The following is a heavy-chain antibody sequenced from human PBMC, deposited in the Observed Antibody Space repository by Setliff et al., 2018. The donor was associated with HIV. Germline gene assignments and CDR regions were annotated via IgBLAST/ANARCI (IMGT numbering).Heavy chain of an antibody. J-gene: IGHJ6*02. V-gene: IGHV1-24*01. CDR2: FDPEDGQR. Sequence: ASVKVSCKVSGYTLSELSRHWVRQGPGKGLEWMGGFDPEDGQRIYAQKFQGRVTMTEDTSTDTAHMELSSLSFEDTAVYYCATTGPYSGSLYGMDVWGQGTTVTVSS. CDR3: ATTGPYSGSLYGMDV. D-gene: IGHD1-26*01. CDR1: GYTLSELS.